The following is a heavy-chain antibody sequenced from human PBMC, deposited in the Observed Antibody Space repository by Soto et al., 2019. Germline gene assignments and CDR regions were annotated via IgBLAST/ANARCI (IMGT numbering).Heavy chain of an antibody. Sequence: PSETLSLTCTVSGGSISSYYWSWIRQPPGKGLEWIGYIYYSGSTNYNPSLKSRVTISVDTSKNQFSLKLSSVTAADTAVYYGARRWGHCFDFWGQGTLVPVSP. J-gene: IGHJ4*02. CDR3: ARRWGHCFDF. CDR1: GGSISSYY. CDR2: IYYSGST. D-gene: IGHD7-27*01. V-gene: IGHV4-59*01.